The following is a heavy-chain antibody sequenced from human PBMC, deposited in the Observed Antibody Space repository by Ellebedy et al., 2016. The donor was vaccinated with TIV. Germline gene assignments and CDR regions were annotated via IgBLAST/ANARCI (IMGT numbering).Heavy chain of an antibody. J-gene: IGHJ6*03. CDR2: TSYSGNT. CDR3: ARSPVGFPYMDV. V-gene: IGHV4-59*11. CDR1: GASISSHY. D-gene: IGHD3-3*01. Sequence: MPSETLSLTCSVSGASISSHYWTWIRQPPGEGLECIGYTSYSGNTNYNPSLKSRLTISLDTSKIQFSLKLTSVTAADTAVYYCARSPVGFPYMDVWGKGTAVTVSS.